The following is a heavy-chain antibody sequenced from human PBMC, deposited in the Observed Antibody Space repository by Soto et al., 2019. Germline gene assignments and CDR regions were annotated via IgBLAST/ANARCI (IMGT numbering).Heavy chain of an antibody. Sequence: QVQLLASGPGLVKPSQTLSLICNVSGASISSGGYYWSLIRQRPGGGLEWLGFIYYSGISHYNPSLKLRATISVDTSKNQFSLNLISVTADDTAVYYCARTEGIQVWFAYWGQGALVTVS. CDR3: ARTEGIQVWFAY. V-gene: IGHV4-31*03. D-gene: IGHD5-18*01. CDR1: GASISSGGYY. CDR2: IYYSGIS. J-gene: IGHJ4*02.